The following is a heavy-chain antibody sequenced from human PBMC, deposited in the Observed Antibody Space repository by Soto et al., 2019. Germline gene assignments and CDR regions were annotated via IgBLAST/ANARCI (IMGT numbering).Heavy chain of an antibody. CDR2: INPSGGNT. V-gene: IGHV1-46*01. CDR1: GYIFTSYY. J-gene: IGHJ4*02. CDR3: ARGHACWSGGSHPLNFDY. Sequence: SVKVSCKASGYIFTSYYIHWVRQAPGQGLEWMGIINPSGGNTGYAQKFQGRVTMTRDTSASTVYMELSSLRSEDTAVYYCARGHACWSGGSHPLNFDYWCQGTLVPV. D-gene: IGHD2-15*01.